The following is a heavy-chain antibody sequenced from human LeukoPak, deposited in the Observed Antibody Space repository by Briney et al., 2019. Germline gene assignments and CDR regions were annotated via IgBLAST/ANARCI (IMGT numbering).Heavy chain of an antibody. D-gene: IGHD6-13*01. V-gene: IGHV4-34*01. CDR2: INHSGST. Sequence: SETMSLTCAVYGGSFSGYYWSWIRQPPGKGLEWIGEINHSGSTNYNPSLKSRVTISVDTSKNQFSLKLSSVTAAYTAVYYCAGIAAAYYYFDYWGQGTLVTVSS. CDR3: AGIAAAYYYFDY. J-gene: IGHJ4*02. CDR1: GGSFSGYY.